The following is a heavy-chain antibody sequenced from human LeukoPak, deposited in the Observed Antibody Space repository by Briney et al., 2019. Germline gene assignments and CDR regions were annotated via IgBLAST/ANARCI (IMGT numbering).Heavy chain of an antibody. V-gene: IGHV3-11*01. Sequence: GGSLRFSCAASGFTFSDYCMSWIRQAPGKGLEWVSYISSSGSTIYYADSVKGRFTISRDNAKNSLYLQMNSLRAEDTAVYYCARDSIMITFGGWVDPWGQGTLVTVSS. CDR2: ISSSGSTI. CDR3: ARDSIMITFGGWVDP. CDR1: GFTFSDYC. D-gene: IGHD3-16*01. J-gene: IGHJ5*02.